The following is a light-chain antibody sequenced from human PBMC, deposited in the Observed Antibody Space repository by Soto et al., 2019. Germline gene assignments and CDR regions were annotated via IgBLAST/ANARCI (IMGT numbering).Light chain of an antibody. J-gene: IGLJ3*02. CDR1: SNDVGCDNY. Sequence: QSALTQPRSVSGAPGPAVTISCTGTSNDVGCDNYVSLYQQHPGKAPKLLIFDVKQRPSGVPDLFSGSKSGNTASLIISGLQDEDEADYYCCSYAGSSTWVFGGGTKLTVL. V-gene: IGLV2-11*01. CDR2: DVK. CDR3: CSYAGSSTWV.